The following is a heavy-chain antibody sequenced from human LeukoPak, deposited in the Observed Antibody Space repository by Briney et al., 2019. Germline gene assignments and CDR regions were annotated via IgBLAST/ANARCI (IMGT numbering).Heavy chain of an antibody. CDR3: AKGPLWFGGSIDY. J-gene: IGHJ4*02. CDR2: ISGSGGST. D-gene: IGHD3-10*01. Sequence: GGSLRLSCAASGFTFSSYAMSWVRKAPGKGLEWVSAISGSGGSTYYADSVKGRFTISRDNSKNTLYLQMNSLRAEDTAVYYCAKGPLWFGGSIDYWGQGTPVTVSS. CDR1: GFTFSSYA. V-gene: IGHV3-23*01.